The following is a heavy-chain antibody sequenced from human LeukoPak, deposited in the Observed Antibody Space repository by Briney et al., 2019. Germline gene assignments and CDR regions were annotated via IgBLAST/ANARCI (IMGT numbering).Heavy chain of an antibody. CDR2: ISDDGSNK. CDR1: GFTYTTYA. J-gene: IGHJ3*02. V-gene: IGHV3-30-3*01. Sequence: GGSLRLSCTASGFTYTTYAMHWVRQAPGKGLEWVAVISDDGSNKYYADSVKGRFTISRDNSKNTLFLQMDSLRPEDTALYYCARAAYSSSWGGFAFDIWGQGTMVTVSS. D-gene: IGHD6-13*01. CDR3: ARAAYSSSWGGFAFDI.